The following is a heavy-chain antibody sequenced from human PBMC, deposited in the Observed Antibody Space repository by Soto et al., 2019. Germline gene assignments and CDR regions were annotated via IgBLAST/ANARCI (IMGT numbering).Heavy chain of an antibody. V-gene: IGHV4-59*01. Sequence: SETLSLTCIVSGGSITSYHWSWIRQPPGKGLEWIGYIYYSGSTNYNPSLKSRVTISVDTSKNQFSLKLSSVTAADTAVYYCARVGYSYGGYYYYYGMDVWGQGTTVTVSS. J-gene: IGHJ6*02. D-gene: IGHD5-18*01. CDR1: GGSITSYH. CDR3: ARVGYSYGGYYYYYGMDV. CDR2: IYYSGST.